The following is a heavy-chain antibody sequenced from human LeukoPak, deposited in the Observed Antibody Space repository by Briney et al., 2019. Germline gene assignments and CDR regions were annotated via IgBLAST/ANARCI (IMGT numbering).Heavy chain of an antibody. CDR1: GLTFSNYA. Sequence: GGSLRLSCAASGLTFSNYAMSWVRQAPGKGLKWVSSISGNGGSTYYANSVKGRFSISRDNSKNTVYLQMNSLRAEDTAVFYCARGGQNFDFWRFAYWGQGSLVTVSS. D-gene: IGHD3-3*01. CDR2: ISGNGGST. V-gene: IGHV3-23*01. CDR3: ARGGQNFDFWRFAY. J-gene: IGHJ4*02.